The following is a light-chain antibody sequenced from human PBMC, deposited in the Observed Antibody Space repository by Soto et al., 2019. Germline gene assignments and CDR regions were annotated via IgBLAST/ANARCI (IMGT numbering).Light chain of an antibody. Sequence: DIQLTQSPSTLSASVGDRVTITCRASQSITNCLAWSQQKPGKAPKVLIHMASSLKSGVPSRFSGSGSGTEFTLTISSLQPDDSATYYCQQYNSLSSVSFGGGTKVEI. CDR2: MAS. CDR1: QSITNC. J-gene: IGKJ4*01. V-gene: IGKV1-5*03. CDR3: QQYNSLSSVS.